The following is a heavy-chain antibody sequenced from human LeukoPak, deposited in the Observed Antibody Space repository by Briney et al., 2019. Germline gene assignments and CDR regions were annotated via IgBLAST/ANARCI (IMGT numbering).Heavy chain of an antibody. CDR2: ISGSGGST. V-gene: IGHV3-23*01. Sequence: PGGSLRLSCAASGFTFSSYAMSWVRQAPGKGLEWVSAISGSGGSTYYADSVKGRFTISRDNSKNTLYLQMNSLRAEDTAVYYCANRPSSSWGTDYWGQGTLVTVSS. J-gene: IGHJ4*02. D-gene: IGHD6-13*01. CDR3: ANRPSSSWGTDY. CDR1: GFTFSSYA.